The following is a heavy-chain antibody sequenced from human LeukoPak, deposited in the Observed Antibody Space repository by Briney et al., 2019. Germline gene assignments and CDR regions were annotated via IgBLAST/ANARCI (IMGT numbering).Heavy chain of an antibody. CDR2: IFYSGNS. CDR1: GASIGSSRYY. Sequence: SETLSLTCAVSGASIGSSRYYWGWIRQPPGTGPEWIASIFYSGNSYNNPSLKSRVTMSVDTSKNQFSLKLTSVTAADSAVYYCATLAVWRDWYFDLWGRGTLVTVSA. J-gene: IGHJ2*01. CDR3: ATLAVWRDWYFDL. V-gene: IGHV4-39*01. D-gene: IGHD2-21*01.